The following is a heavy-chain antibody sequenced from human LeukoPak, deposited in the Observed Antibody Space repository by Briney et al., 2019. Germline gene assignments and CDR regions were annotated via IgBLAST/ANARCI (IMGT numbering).Heavy chain of an antibody. CDR1: GFTFSNYG. CDR2: IYDDGSKE. D-gene: IGHD3-3*01. J-gene: IGHJ4*02. CDR3: ARDFKSGYVDS. Sequence: PGGSLRPSCAASGFTFSNYGMHWVRQAPGKGLEWVAVIYDDGSKEYFADSVKGRFTISRDNSKNTVVLQMNSLRGEDTAVYYCARDFKSGYVDSWGQGTLVTVSS. V-gene: IGHV3-33*01.